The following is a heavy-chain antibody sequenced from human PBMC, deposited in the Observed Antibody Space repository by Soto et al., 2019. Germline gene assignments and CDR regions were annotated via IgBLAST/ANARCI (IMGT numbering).Heavy chain of an antibody. CDR3: ARALFYSDSDGYYFEFDY. D-gene: IGHD3-22*01. Sequence: SGPTLVNPTETLTPTCSVSGFSLTDTRMGVSWIRQAPGKALEWLAHIISNDDKSYSTSLKSRLTISKDTSKSQVVLRMTNMDPVDTGRYYCARALFYSDSDGYYFEFDYWGPGTLVTVSS. J-gene: IGHJ4*02. CDR1: GFSLTDTRMG. V-gene: IGHV2-26*01. CDR2: IISNDDK.